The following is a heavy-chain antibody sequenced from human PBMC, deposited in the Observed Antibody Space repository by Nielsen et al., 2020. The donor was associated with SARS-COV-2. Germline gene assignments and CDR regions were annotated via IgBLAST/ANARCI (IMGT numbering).Heavy chain of an antibody. J-gene: IGHJ6*03. V-gene: IGHV3-66*01. CDR3: ARDAYSDSVDQDYYYYYMDV. CDR1: GFTVSSNY. D-gene: IGHD1-26*01. CDR2: IYSGGST. Sequence: GESLKIFCAASGFTVSSNYMSWVRQAPGKGLEWVSVIYSGGSTYYADSVKGRFTISRDNSKNTLYLQMNSLRAEDTAVYYCARDAYSDSVDQDYYYYYMDVWGKGTTVTVSS.